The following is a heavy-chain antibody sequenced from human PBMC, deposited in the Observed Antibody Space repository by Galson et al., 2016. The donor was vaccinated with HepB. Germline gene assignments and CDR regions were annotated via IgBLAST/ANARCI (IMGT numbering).Heavy chain of an antibody. CDR3: ARDRPRGQQLVNNYNYSSGMDV. V-gene: IGHV1-69*06. CDR2: VIPIFGTT. J-gene: IGHJ6*02. CDR1: GDTFSNYA. D-gene: IGHD6-13*01. Sequence: SVKVSCKASGDTFSNYAISWARQAPGQGLEWMGGVIPIFGTTEYAPKFQGRVTLIADKSTSTVYMEVSSLKSDDTAVYYCARDRPRGQQLVNNYNYSSGMDVWGQGTTVTVSS.